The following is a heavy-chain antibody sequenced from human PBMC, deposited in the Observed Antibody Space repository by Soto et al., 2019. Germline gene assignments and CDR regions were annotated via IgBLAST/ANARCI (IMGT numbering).Heavy chain of an antibody. D-gene: IGHD3-16*01. J-gene: IGHJ6*02. CDR3: AKVGGATIRNGMDV. Sequence: EVQLVESGGGLVQPGGSLRLSCAASRFTFSSYTMSWVRQAPGKGLEWISTIGGSAGGTYYADSVKGRFTISRDNSKSTLYLHMGSLRAEDTAVYYCAKVGGATIRNGMDVWGQGTTVTVSS. CDR2: IGGSAGGT. V-gene: IGHV3-23*04. CDR1: RFTFSSYT.